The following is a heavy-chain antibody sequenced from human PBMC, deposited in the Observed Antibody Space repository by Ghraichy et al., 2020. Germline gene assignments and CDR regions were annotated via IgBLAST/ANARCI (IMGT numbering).Heavy chain of an antibody. CDR2: IYYSGST. Sequence: SETLSLTCTVSGGSISSSSYYWGWIRQPPGKGLEWIGSIYYSGSTYYNPSLKSRVTISVDTSKNQFSLKLSSVTAADTAVYYCATLYCSSTSCYAAGFDYWGQGTLVTVSS. V-gene: IGHV4-39*01. D-gene: IGHD2-2*01. J-gene: IGHJ4*02. CDR3: ATLYCSSTSCYAAGFDY. CDR1: GGSISSSSYY.